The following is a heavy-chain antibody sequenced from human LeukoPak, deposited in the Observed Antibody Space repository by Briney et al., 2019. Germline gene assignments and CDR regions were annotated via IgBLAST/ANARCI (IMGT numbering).Heavy chain of an antibody. CDR3: ASGWFDAFDI. V-gene: IGHV4-31*03. J-gene: IGHJ3*02. D-gene: IGHD6-19*01. CDR1: GGSISSGGYY. CDR2: IYYSGST. Sequence: PSETLSLTCTVSGGSISSGGYYWSWIRQHPGKGLEWIGYIYYSGSTYYNPSLKSRVIISVDTSKNQFSLKLSSVTAADTAVYYCASGWFDAFDIWGQGTMVTVSS.